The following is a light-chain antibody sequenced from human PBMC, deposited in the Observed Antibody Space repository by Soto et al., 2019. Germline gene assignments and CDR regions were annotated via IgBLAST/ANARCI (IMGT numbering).Light chain of an antibody. J-gene: IGKJ4*01. CDR1: QSVSSY. Sequence: EIVLTQSPATLSLSPGERATLSCRASQSVSSYLAWYQQKPGQAPRLLIYDASNRATGIPARFSGSRSGTDFTLTITSLEPEDFAVYYCQHRSNWLAFGGGTKVVIK. V-gene: IGKV3-11*01. CDR2: DAS. CDR3: QHRSNWLA.